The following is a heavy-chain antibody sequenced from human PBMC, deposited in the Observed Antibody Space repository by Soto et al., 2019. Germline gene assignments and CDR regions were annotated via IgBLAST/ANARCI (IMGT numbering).Heavy chain of an antibody. Sequence: SKRLSNAAADGNFWSQWITWFLQDPGKGLEWLASIKQDGSEKHYVDSVKGRFTISRDNAKNSLYLQMNSLRVEDTAVYYCARAYYDYIWGSYPLVYWGQGTLVTVSP. V-gene: IGHV3-7*01. CDR1: DGNFWSQW. J-gene: IGHJ4*02. D-gene: IGHD3-16*02. CDR2: IKQDGSEK. CDR3: ARAYYDYIWGSYPLVY.